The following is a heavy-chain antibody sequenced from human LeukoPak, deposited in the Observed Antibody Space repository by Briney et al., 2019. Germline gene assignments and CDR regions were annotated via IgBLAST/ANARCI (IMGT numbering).Heavy chain of an antibody. CDR1: GGSISSNY. D-gene: IGHD5-12*01. CDR2: IYNSGST. J-gene: IGHJ4*02. V-gene: IGHV4-59*01. CDR3: ATGAVA. Sequence: PSETLSLTCTVSGGSISSNYWSWIRQPPGKGLEWIGYIYNSGSTNYNPSLKSRVTISEDTSKNQFSLKLSSVTAADTAVYYCATGAVAWGQGTLVTVSS.